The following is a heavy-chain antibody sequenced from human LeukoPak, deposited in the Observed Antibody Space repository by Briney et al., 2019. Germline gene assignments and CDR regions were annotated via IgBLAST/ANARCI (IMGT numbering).Heavy chain of an antibody. D-gene: IGHD4-17*01. CDR1: GYTFTGYY. CDR2: FSPNTGVT. V-gene: IGHV1-2*02. CDR3: ARDRTTVTTGYYGMDV. J-gene: IGHJ6*02. Sequence: ASVKVSCKASGYTFTGYYMHWVRHAPGQGLEWMGWFSPNTGVTNYAQKFQGRVTLTRDTSIITAYMELIRLRSDDTAVYYCARDRTTVTTGYYGMDVWGQGTTVTVSS.